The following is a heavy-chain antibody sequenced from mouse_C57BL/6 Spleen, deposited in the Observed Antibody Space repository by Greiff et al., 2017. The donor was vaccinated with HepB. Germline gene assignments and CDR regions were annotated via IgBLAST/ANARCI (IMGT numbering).Heavy chain of an antibody. V-gene: IGHV10-1*01. D-gene: IGHD2-2*01. Sequence: EVQLVESGGGLVQPKGSLKLSCAASGFSFNTYAMNWVRQAPGKGLEWVARIRSKSNNYATYYADSVKDRFTISRDDSESMLYLQMNNLKTEDTAMYYCVRQAMVTHYYAMDYWGQGTSVTVCS. CDR1: GFSFNTYA. J-gene: IGHJ4*01. CDR3: VRQAMVTHYYAMDY. CDR2: IRSKSNNYAT.